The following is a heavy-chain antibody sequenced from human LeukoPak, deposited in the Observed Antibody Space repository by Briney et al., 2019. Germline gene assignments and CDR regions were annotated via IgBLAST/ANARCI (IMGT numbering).Heavy chain of an antibody. J-gene: IGHJ4*02. CDR1: GFTFRSYS. Sequence: PGGSLRLSCAASGFTFRSYSMNWVRQAPGKGLEWVSSIRSSSSYRYYAYSVQGRFSIFRENAKNSLYLQMNSLRAEDTAVYYCATSRAGATRDFDYWGQGPLVTVSS. CDR3: ATSRAGATRDFDY. D-gene: IGHD1/OR15-1a*01. V-gene: IGHV3-21*01. CDR2: IRSSSSYR.